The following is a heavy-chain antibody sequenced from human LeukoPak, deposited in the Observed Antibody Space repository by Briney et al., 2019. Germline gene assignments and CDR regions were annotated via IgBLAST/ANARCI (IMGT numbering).Heavy chain of an antibody. D-gene: IGHD2-15*01. CDR1: GYTFTSYG. V-gene: IGHV1-18*01. CDR2: ISGYNGNT. Sequence: ASVKVSCKASGYTFTSYGISWVRQAPGQGLEWMGWISGYNGNTNYAQKLQGRVTMTTDTSTSTAYMELRSLRSDDTAVYYCASPYCGGGSCYAHDGLDIWGQGTMVTVSS. J-gene: IGHJ3*02. CDR3: ASPYCGGGSCYAHDGLDI.